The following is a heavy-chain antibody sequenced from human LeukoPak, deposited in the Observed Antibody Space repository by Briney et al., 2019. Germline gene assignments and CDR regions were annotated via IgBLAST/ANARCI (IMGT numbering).Heavy chain of an antibody. Sequence: PSETLSLTCTVSGGSISPYYWSWIRQSPGNGLVWIGYIYYTGSTNYNPSLKSRVTISVDMPKNQFSLKLRSVTAADTALYYCARHFTYYYDSSGYPRDAFGIWGQGTMVTVSS. CDR1: GGSISPYY. CDR2: IYYTGST. CDR3: ARHFTYYYDSSGYPRDAFGI. D-gene: IGHD3-22*01. J-gene: IGHJ3*02. V-gene: IGHV4-59*08.